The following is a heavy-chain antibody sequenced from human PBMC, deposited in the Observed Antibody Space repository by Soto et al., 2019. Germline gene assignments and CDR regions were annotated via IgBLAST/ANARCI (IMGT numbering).Heavy chain of an antibody. V-gene: IGHV1-18*01. Sequence: QVHLVQSGAEVKKPGASVKVSCQGSGYAFTTYGITWVRQARGQGLERMGWMRAHNGNTNYAQKLQGRVTVTTDTATSTAYMELRSLRYDDTAVYYCARGRYGDYWGQGALVTVSS. CDR3: ARGRYGDY. J-gene: IGHJ4*02. CDR2: MRAHNGNT. D-gene: IGHD1-1*01. CDR1: GYAFTTYG.